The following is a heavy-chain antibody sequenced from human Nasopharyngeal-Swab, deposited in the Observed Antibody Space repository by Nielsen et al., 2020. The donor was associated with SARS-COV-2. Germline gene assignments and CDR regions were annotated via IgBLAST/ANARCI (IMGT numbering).Heavy chain of an antibody. D-gene: IGHD3-3*01. Sequence: GGSLRLSCAAPGFTFNNYNCNWVRQAPGKGLEWVSSIRSSSSDIYYADSVKGRFTISRDNAKNSLYLQMNSLRAEDTAVYYCARDGLDYDFWSAYFMDVWGQGTTVTVSS. CDR1: GFTFNNYN. V-gene: IGHV3-21*01. CDR3: ARDGLDYDFWSAYFMDV. J-gene: IGHJ6*02. CDR2: IRSSSSDI.